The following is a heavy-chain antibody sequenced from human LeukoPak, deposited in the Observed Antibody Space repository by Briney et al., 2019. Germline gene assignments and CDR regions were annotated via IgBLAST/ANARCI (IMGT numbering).Heavy chain of an antibody. J-gene: IGHJ5*02. CDR3: ARASRNWFDP. V-gene: IGHV4-34*01. Sequence: SETLSLTCAVYGGSFSGYYWSWIRQPPGKGLEWIGEINNSGSTNYNPSLTSRVTISVDKSKNKFSLKLSSVTAADTAVYYCARASRNWFDPWGQGTLVTVSS. CDR2: INNSGST. CDR1: GGSFSGYY.